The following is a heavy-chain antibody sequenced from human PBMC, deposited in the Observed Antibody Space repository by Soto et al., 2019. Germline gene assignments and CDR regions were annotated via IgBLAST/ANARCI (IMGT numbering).Heavy chain of an antibody. V-gene: IGHV4-39*07. Sequence: SATLSLTRTVSCGSISSSRYYCDWIREAPGKGLEWMGSIYYSGSTDYNRSLKSRVTISVNTSKNQFSLKLSSVTAADPAVYYCARNMWANKNWFDPWGQGTLVTVS. D-gene: IGHD1-26*01. CDR1: CGSISSSRYY. J-gene: IGHJ5*02. CDR3: ARNMWANKNWFDP. CDR2: IYYSGST.